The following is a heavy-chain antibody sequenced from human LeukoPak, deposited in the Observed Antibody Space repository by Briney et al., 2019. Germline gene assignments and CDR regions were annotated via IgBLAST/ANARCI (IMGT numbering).Heavy chain of an antibody. CDR1: GFTFRSHA. D-gene: IGHD2-21*01. CDR2: IYENGGTT. J-gene: IGHJ4*02. CDR3: AKDFRIGYSAHFDY. V-gene: IGHV3-23*01. Sequence: GGSLRLSCVGSGFTFRSHAMSWVRQAPEKGLEFVLGIYENGGTTYYADSVKGRFSISRDNSKNTLYLQMDSLRGEDTAVYYCAKDFRIGYSAHFDYWGQGALVTVSS.